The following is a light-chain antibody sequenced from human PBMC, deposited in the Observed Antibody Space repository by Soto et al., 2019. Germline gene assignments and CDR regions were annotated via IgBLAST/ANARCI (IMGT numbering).Light chain of an antibody. CDR3: LQDNNYPWT. Sequence: AIQMTHSPSSLSASVGDRVTISCRASQAIRNDLGWYQQKPGKAPNLLIYGASSLESGVPSRFSGSGSGTDFTLTISSLQPEDFATYYCLQDNNYPWTFGQGTKVEI. CDR1: QAIRND. CDR2: GAS. J-gene: IGKJ1*01. V-gene: IGKV1-6*01.